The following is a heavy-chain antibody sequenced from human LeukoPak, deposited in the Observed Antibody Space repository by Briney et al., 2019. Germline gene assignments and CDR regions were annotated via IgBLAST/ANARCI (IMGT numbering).Heavy chain of an antibody. CDR1: GFTLSSYW. CDR3: ARGTGNFYDSSGYYFLDS. CDR2: MNTDVSST. V-gene: IGHV3-74*01. D-gene: IGHD3-22*01. J-gene: IGHJ5*01. Sequence: GGSLRLSCAGSGFTLSSYWMQRVRQAPGKGLVWVSRMNTDVSSTRYADFVKGRFTISRDNAKSTVYLQMNSLRADDTAVYYCARGTGNFYDSSGYYFLDSWGQGTLITVAS.